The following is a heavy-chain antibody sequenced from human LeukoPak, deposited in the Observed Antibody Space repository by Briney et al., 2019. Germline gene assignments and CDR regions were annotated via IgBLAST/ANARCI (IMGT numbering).Heavy chain of an antibody. V-gene: IGHV1-18*01. Sequence: ASVKVSCKASGYTFTSYGISWVRQAAGQGLEWMGWISAYNGNTNYAQKLQGRVTMTTDTSTSTAYMELRSLRSDDTAVYYCARGIYVLRFLEWLTNPLYYFDYWGQGTLVTVSS. CDR2: ISAYNGNT. J-gene: IGHJ4*02. D-gene: IGHD3-3*01. CDR3: ARGIYVLRFLEWLTNPLYYFDY. CDR1: GYTFTSYG.